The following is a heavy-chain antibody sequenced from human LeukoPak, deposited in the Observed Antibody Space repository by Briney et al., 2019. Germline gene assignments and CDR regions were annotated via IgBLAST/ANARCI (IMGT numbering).Heavy chain of an antibody. V-gene: IGHV3-30*18. CDR3: AKDLSSSWALDY. J-gene: IGHJ4*02. CDR2: ISYDGSNK. CDR1: GFTFSSNG. Sequence: GRSLRLSCGASGFTFSSNGMHWVRQAPGKGLEWGAVISYDGSNKYYADSVKGRFTISRDDSKNTLSLQMNSLRTEDTAVYYCAKDLSSSWALDYWGQGTLVTVSS. D-gene: IGHD6-13*01.